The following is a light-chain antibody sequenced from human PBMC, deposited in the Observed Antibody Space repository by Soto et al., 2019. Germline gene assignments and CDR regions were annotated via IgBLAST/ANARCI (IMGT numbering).Light chain of an antibody. CDR1: SSDVGSYNL. J-gene: IGLJ3*02. V-gene: IGLV2-23*01. Sequence: QSALTQPASVSGSPGQSITISCTGTSSDVGSYNLVSWYQQHPGKAPKLMIYEGSKRPSVVSKLYSGFRSGNTASLTISAVQADDAADDYFCSNAGRSAFVFGGAILLTVL. CDR2: EGS. CDR3: CSNAGRSAFV.